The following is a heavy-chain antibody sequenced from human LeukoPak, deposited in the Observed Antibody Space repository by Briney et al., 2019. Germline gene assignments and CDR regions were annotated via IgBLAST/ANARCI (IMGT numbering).Heavy chain of an antibody. J-gene: IGHJ4*02. CDR1: GFTCSGYW. D-gene: IGHD6-13*01. CDR2: IKQDGSEK. CDR3: ARGLLAAAGIDY. Sequence: GGSLRRSCAASGFTCSGYWMSWVRQAPGKGLEWVANIKQDGSEKNYVDSVKGRFTISRDNAKNSMDLQMNSLRAEDTAVYYCARGLLAAAGIDYWGQGALVTVSS. V-gene: IGHV3-7*04.